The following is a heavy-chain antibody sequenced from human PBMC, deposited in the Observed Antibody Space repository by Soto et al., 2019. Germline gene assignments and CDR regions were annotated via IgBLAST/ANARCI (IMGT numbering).Heavy chain of an antibody. CDR3: ARTPGGPGPFDY. CDR2: IYYSGST. J-gene: IGHJ4*02. V-gene: IGHV4-39*01. Sequence: SETLSLTCTVSGGSISSSIYYWGWIRQPPGKGLEWIGSIYYSGSTYYNPSLKSRVTISVDTSKNQFSLKLSSVTAADTAVYYCARTPGGPGPFDYWGQGTLVTASS. D-gene: IGHD2-15*01. CDR1: GGSISSSIYY.